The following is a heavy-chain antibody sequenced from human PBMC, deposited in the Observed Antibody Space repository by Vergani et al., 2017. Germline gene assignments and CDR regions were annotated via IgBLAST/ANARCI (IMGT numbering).Heavy chain of an antibody. CDR2: IYYSGST. CDR1: GGSISSYY. Sequence: QVQLQESGPGLVKPSETLSLTCTVSGGSISSYYWSWIRQPPGKGLEGIGYIYYSGSTNYNPSLKSRVTISVDTSKNQFSLKLSSVTAADTAVYYCARDGREVWLLDGSNWFDPWGQGTLVTVSS. CDR3: ARDGREVWLLDGSNWFDP. D-gene: IGHD3-22*01. V-gene: IGHV4-59*01. J-gene: IGHJ5*02.